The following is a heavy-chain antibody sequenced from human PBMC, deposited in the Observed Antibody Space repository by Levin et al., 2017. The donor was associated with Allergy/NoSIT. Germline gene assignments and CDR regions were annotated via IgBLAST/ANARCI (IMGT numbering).Heavy chain of an antibody. CDR2: VSTDGSNE. CDR1: GFIFRTYD. V-gene: IGHV3-30*18. D-gene: IGHD3-10*01. J-gene: IGHJ3*02. CDR3: AKGYYGSAGDAFDM. Sequence: GESLKISCAASGFIFRTYDMHWVRQAPGKGLEWVAHVSTDGSNENYGDSLRGRFTISRDNSKSTLYLEMNSLRPEDTAIYYCAKGYYGSAGDAFDMWGQGTMVTVST.